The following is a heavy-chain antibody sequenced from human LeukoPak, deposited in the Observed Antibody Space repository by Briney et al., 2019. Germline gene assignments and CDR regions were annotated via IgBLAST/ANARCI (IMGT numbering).Heavy chain of an antibody. Sequence: PGGSLRLSCAASGFTFSGYEMNWVRQAPGKGLEWVSYISSSGSTIYYADSVKGRFTISRDNAKNSLYLQMNSLRAEDTAVYYCARDLTHYYGDSDVHDYWGQGTLVTVSS. CDR3: ARDLTHYYGDSDVHDY. CDR1: GFTFSGYE. D-gene: IGHD4-17*01. J-gene: IGHJ4*02. V-gene: IGHV3-48*03. CDR2: ISSSGSTI.